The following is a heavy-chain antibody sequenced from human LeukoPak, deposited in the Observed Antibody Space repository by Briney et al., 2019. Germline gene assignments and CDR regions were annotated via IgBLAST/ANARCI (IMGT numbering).Heavy chain of an antibody. D-gene: IGHD1-26*01. V-gene: IGHV3-23*01. Sequence: PGGSLRLSCAASGFTFSSYAMSWVRQAPGKGLEWVSAISGSGGSTYYADSVKGRFTISRDNSKNTLHLQMNSLRAEDTAVYYCAKDLGATHWFDPWGQGTLVTVSS. CDR2: ISGSGGST. CDR1: GFTFSSYA. J-gene: IGHJ5*02. CDR3: AKDLGATHWFDP.